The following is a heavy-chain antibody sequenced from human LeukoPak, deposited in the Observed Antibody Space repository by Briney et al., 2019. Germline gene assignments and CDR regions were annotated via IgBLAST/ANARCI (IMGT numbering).Heavy chain of an antibody. CDR1: GFSLSTSGMC. Sequence: RESGPALVKPTQTLTLTCTSSGFSLSTSGMCVSWIRQPPGKALEWLARIDWDDDKYYSTSLKTRLTISKDTSKNQVVPTMTNMDPVDTATYYCARMAWEAYDSSGYYINWGQGTLVTVSS. J-gene: IGHJ4*02. CDR3: ARMAWEAYDSSGYYIN. D-gene: IGHD3-22*01. V-gene: IGHV2-70*11. CDR2: IDWDDDK.